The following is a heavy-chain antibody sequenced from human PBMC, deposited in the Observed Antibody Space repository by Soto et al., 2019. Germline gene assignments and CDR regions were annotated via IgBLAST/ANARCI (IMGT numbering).Heavy chain of an antibody. CDR3: ASGKNMAATGGDAFDI. J-gene: IGHJ3*02. Sequence: QVQLQESGPGLQKPSETLSLTWTVSGGSISTYYWSWIRQTPGKGLEWIGYVYYSGSTNYNPSLKSRVTISVDTSKNQFSLKLSSVTAADTAVYYCASGKNMAATGGDAFDIWGQGTMVTVFS. D-gene: IGHD1-1*01. CDR1: GGSISTYY. CDR2: VYYSGST. V-gene: IGHV4-59*01.